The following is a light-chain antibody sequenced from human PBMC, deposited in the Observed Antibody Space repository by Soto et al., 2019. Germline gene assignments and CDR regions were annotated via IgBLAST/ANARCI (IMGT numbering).Light chain of an antibody. Sequence: EIVLTQSPGTLSLSPGERATLSCRASQSVSSSYLAWYQQKPGQAPRLLIYGASSRATGIPDRFSGSGSGTYFTLTISRLAPEDFAVYYWQQYRSSRTFGQGTKVEIK. CDR1: QSVSSSY. V-gene: IGKV3-20*01. CDR3: QQYRSSRT. J-gene: IGKJ1*01. CDR2: GAS.